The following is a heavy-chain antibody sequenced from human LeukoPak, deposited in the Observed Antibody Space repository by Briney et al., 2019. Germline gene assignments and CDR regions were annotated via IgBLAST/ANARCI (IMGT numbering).Heavy chain of an antibody. V-gene: IGHV1-69*06. CDR2: IIPIFGTA. CDR3: ARDLSMRGVAGTVPTDY. Sequence: AASVKVSCKASGGTFSSYAISWVRQAPGQGLEWMGGIIPIFGTANYAQKFQGRVTITADKSTSTAYMELRSLRSDDTAVYYCARDLSMRGVAGTVPTDYWGQGTLVTVSS. D-gene: IGHD6-19*01. CDR1: GGTFSSYA. J-gene: IGHJ4*02.